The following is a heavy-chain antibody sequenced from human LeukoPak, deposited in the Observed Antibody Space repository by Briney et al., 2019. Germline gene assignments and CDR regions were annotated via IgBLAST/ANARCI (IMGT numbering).Heavy chain of an antibody. J-gene: IGHJ4*02. CDR3: ARELYSGSYGGDFDY. CDR2: INPNSGGT. D-gene: IGHD1-26*01. CDR1: GYTFSGYY. V-gene: IGHV1-2*02. Sequence: ASVKVSCKTSGYTFSGYYMHWVRQAPGQGLEWMGWINPNSGGTNYAQKFQGRVTMTTDTSISTAYLELSRLRSDDTAVYYCARELYSGSYGGDFDYWGQGTLVTVSS.